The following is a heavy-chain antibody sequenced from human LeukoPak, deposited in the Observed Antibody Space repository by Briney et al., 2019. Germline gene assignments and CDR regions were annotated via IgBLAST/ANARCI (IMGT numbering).Heavy chain of an antibody. D-gene: IGHD3-3*01. CDR3: ASLRERSYYARGFDY. J-gene: IGHJ4*02. CDR2: IYYSGST. Sequence: SETLSLTCSVSGGSISSSSYYWGWIRQPPGKGLECIGCIYYSGSTYYNSSFKSRVTISVDASKIHFSLKLSSVTAADTAVYYCASLRERSYYARGFDYWGQGTLVTVSS. V-gene: IGHV4-39*02. CDR1: GGSISSSSYY.